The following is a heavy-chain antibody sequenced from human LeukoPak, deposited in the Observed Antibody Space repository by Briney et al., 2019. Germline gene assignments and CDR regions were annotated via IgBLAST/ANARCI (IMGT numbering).Heavy chain of an antibody. V-gene: IGHV3-9*01. CDR2: ITWNSGNV. Sequence: GGSLRLSCAASGFSFDSYAMHWVRQAPGKGLEWVSGITWNSGNVGYADSVRGRFTVSRDNAKNSLSLQMNSLRVEDTALYYCAKGYGSGSYGAFDIWGQGTMVTVSS. D-gene: IGHD3-10*01. CDR1: GFSFDSYA. CDR3: AKGYGSGSYGAFDI. J-gene: IGHJ3*02.